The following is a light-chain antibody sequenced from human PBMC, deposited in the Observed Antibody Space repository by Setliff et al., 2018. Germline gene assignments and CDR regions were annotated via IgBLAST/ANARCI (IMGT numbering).Light chain of an antibody. CDR3: LSYTSETTHAL. CDR1: SSDIGAYNY. CDR2: DVS. J-gene: IGLJ2*01. V-gene: IGLV2-14*03. Sequence: QSALAQPASVSGSPGQSITISCTGTSSDIGAYNYVSWYQQYPGKAPKLMIFDVSNRPSGVSTRFSGSKSGNTASLTISGLQAEDEADYYCLSYTSETTHALFAGGTKVTVL.